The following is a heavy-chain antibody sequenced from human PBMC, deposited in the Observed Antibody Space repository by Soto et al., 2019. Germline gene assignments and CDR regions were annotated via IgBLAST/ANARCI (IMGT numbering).Heavy chain of an antibody. CDR2: TYYRSKWYN. V-gene: IGHV6-1*01. D-gene: IGHD1-26*01. J-gene: IGHJ6*03. CDR3: ARDRWELLLEGYYYYYMDV. CDR1: GDSVSSNSVA. Sequence: SQTLSLTCAISGDSVSSNSVAWNWIRQSPSRGLEWLGRTYYRSKWYNDYAVSVKSRITINPDTSKNQFSLQLNSVTPEDTAVYYCARDRWELLLEGYYYYYMDVWGKGTTVTVSS.